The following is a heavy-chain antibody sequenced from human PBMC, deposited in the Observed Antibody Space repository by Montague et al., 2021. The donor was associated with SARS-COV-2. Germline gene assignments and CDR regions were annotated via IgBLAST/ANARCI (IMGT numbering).Heavy chain of an antibody. CDR2: IYYSGST. D-gene: IGHD6-13*01. J-gene: IGHJ6*02. CDR1: GGSISSSSYY. Sequence: SETLSLTCTVSGGSISSSSYYWGWIRQPPGKGLEWIGCIYYSGSTYYNLSLKSRVTISVDTSQNQFSLKLSSVTAADTAVYYCARAGRQQLVRLSGMDVWGQGTTVTVSS. V-gene: IGHV4-39*07. CDR3: ARAGRQQLVRLSGMDV.